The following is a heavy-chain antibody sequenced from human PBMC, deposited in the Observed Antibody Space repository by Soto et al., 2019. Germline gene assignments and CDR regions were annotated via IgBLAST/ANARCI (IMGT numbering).Heavy chain of an antibody. CDR1: GFTFSSYA. V-gene: IGHV3-30-3*01. CDR2: ISYDGSNK. D-gene: IGHD6-13*01. J-gene: IGHJ6*02. Sequence: PGGSLRLSCAASGFTFSSYAMHWVRQAPGKGLEWVAVISYDGSNKYYADSVKGRFTISRDNSKNTLYLQMNSLRAEDTAVYYCARDLGHSSSWYYYYYYGMDVWSQGTTVTVSS. CDR3: ARDLGHSSSWYYYYYYGMDV.